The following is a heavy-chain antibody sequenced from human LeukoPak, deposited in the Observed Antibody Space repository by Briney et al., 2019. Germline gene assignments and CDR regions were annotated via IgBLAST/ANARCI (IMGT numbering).Heavy chain of an antibody. CDR3: ARVLGYSVIAAAGSLPDY. CDR2: IKQDGSEK. V-gene: IGHV3-7*01. CDR1: GFTFSSYE. D-gene: IGHD6-13*01. J-gene: IGHJ4*02. Sequence: GGSLRLSCAASGFTFSSYEMNWVRQAPGKGLEWVANIKQDGSEKYYVDSVKGRFTISRDNAKNSLYLQMNSLRAEDTAVYYCARVLGYSVIAAAGSLPDYWGQGTLVTVSS.